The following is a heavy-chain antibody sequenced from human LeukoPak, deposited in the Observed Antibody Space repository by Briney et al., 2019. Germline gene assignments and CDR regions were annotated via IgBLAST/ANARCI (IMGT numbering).Heavy chain of an antibody. V-gene: IGHV3-21*01. CDR1: GFTFSSYA. D-gene: IGHD3-10*01. CDR2: LSSNNRYI. Sequence: PGRSLRLSCAASGFTFSSYAMHWVRQAPGKGLEWVSSLSSNNRYIYYGDSMKGRFTVSRDNAKNSLYLQMNSLRAEDTAVYYCAREGKDQDFDYWGQGTLVTVSS. CDR3: AREGKDQDFDY. J-gene: IGHJ4*02.